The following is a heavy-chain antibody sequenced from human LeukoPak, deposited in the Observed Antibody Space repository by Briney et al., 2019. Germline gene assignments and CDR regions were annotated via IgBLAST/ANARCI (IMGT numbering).Heavy chain of an antibody. Sequence: PSETLSLTCTVSGGSISSSSYYWGWIRQPPGKGLEWIGSIYYSGSTYYNPSLKSRVTISVDTSKNQFSLKLSSVTAADTAVYYCARVLMAAAAHFDYWGQGTLVTVSS. CDR3: ARVLMAAAAHFDY. D-gene: IGHD6-13*01. J-gene: IGHJ4*02. V-gene: IGHV4-39*07. CDR2: IYYSGST. CDR1: GGSISSSSYY.